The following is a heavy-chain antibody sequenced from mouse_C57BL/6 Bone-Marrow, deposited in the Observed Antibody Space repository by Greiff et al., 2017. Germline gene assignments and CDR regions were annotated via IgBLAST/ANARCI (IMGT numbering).Heavy chain of an antibody. D-gene: IGHD1-1*01. V-gene: IGHV1-55*01. CDR3: ARDYYGSSPDY. CDR1: GYTFTSYW. Sequence: VQLQQPGAELVKPGASVKMSCKASGYTFTSYWITWVKQRPGQGLEWIGDIYPGSGSTNYNEKFKSKATLTVDTSSSTAYLQLSSLTSEDSAVYYCARDYYGSSPDYWGQGTTLTVSS. CDR2: IYPGSGST. J-gene: IGHJ2*01.